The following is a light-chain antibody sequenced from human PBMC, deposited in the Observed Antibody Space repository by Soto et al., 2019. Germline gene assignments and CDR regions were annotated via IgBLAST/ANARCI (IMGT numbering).Light chain of an antibody. Sequence: AIQMTQSPSSLSASVGDRVTIICRASQGIRNDLGWYQQKPGKAPKLLIYAASSLQSGVPSRFSGSGSGTDFTLTISSLQPEDFATYYCLQDYNYLFGQGTRLEIK. CDR1: QGIRND. CDR2: AAS. V-gene: IGKV1-6*01. J-gene: IGKJ5*01. CDR3: LQDYNYL.